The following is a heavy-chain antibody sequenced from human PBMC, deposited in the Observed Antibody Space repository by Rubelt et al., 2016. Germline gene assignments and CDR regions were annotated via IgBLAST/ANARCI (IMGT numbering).Heavy chain of an antibody. D-gene: IGHD6-13*01. CDR2: IIPILGIT. J-gene: IGHJ4*02. CDR3: ADLGYSRSRFYFDY. V-gene: IGHV1-69*10. Sequence: APGQGLEWMGGIIPILGITNYAQKFQGRVTITADKSMSTAYMELSSLRSEDTAVYYCADLGYSRSRFYFDYWVQGTLVTVSS.